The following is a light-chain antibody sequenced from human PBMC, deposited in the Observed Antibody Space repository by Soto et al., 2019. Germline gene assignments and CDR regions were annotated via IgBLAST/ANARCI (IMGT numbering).Light chain of an antibody. Sequence: QSVLTQPPSVSAAPGHKVTISCSGTASNIGNDYVSWYQQLPGEAPQLLIYDNNRRPSGIPDRFSGSRSDTSATLGITGLQTGDEAYYYCGPWDSSLNVYVFGTGPKVTV. V-gene: IGLV1-51*01. CDR1: ASNIGNDY. J-gene: IGLJ1*01. CDR3: GPWDSSLNVYV. CDR2: DNN.